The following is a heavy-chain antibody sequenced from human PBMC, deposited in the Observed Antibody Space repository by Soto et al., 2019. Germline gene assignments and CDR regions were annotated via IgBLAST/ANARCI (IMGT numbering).Heavy chain of an antibody. CDR2: IYSSGNT. D-gene: IGHD6-25*01. CDR1: GGSISSSDYY. Sequence: QVHLQESGPGLVKTSQTLSLTCTVSGGSISSSDYYWSWIRQPPGKGLEWIGYIYSSGNTYYNPASKSRLTISVDTSKNQFSLKLNSVTAADTALYYCARGLSAATEGTCYFDYWGQVTLVTVSS. CDR3: ARGLSAATEGTCYFDY. V-gene: IGHV4-31*03. J-gene: IGHJ4*02.